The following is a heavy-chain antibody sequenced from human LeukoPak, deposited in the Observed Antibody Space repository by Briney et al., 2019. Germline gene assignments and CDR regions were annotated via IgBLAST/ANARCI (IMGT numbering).Heavy chain of an antibody. D-gene: IGHD2-21*02. CDR3: ARAVPNPVVVTAPFDY. J-gene: IGHJ4*02. CDR1: GVSISSSRYY. Sequence: PSETLSLTCNVSGVSISSSRYYWGWIRQPPGKGLEWIGNIDYSGRTYSNPSLWSRLTISIDTSKNQFSLSVTSVTAADTAVYYCARAVPNPVVVTAPFDYWGQGTLVTVSS. V-gene: IGHV4-39*07. CDR2: IDYSGRT.